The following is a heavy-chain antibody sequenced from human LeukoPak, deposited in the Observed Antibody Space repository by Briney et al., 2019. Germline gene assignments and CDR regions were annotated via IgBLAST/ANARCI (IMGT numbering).Heavy chain of an antibody. V-gene: IGHV3-23*01. CDR2: ISGSGGST. CDR3: TKPSRIGYFDSSAH. CDR1: GFTFSSYA. J-gene: IGHJ4*02. D-gene: IGHD3-22*01. Sequence: GGSLRLSCAASGFTFSSYAMSWVRQAPGKGLEWVSAISGSGGSTYYADSVKGRFTISRDNAKNSLDLQMNSLRAEDTAVYYCTKPSRIGYFDSSAHWGQGTLVTVSS.